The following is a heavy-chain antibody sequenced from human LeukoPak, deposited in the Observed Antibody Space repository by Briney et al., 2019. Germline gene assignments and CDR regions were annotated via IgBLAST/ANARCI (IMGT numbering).Heavy chain of an antibody. Sequence: ASVKVSCKASGGTFSSYAISWVRQAPGQGLEWMGGIIPIFGTANYAQKFQGRVTITTDESTSTAYMELSSLRSEDTAVYYCARDSSHGLRDWFDPWGQGTLATVSS. V-gene: IGHV1-69*05. D-gene: IGHD5-18*01. CDR1: GGTFSSYA. CDR3: ARDSSHGLRDWFDP. CDR2: IIPIFGTA. J-gene: IGHJ5*02.